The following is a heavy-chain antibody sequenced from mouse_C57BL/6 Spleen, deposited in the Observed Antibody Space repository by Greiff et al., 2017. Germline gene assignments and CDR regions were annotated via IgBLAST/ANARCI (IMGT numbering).Heavy chain of an antibody. J-gene: IGHJ2*01. D-gene: IGHD1-1*01. CDR3: ARGGFPGSLDY. V-gene: IGHV1-26*01. Sequence: VQLQQSGPELVKPGASVKISCKASGYTFTDYYMNWVKQSHGKSLEWIGDINPNNGGTSYNQKFKGKATLTVDKSSSTAYMELRSLTSEDSAVYYCARGGFPGSLDYWGQGTTLTVSS. CDR1: GYTFTDYY. CDR2: INPNNGGT.